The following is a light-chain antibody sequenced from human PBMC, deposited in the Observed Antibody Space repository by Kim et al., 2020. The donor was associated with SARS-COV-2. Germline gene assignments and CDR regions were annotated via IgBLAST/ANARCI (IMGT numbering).Light chain of an antibody. CDR3: NSRDSSGNHVV. J-gene: IGLJ2*01. Sequence: SYELTQDPAVSVALGQTVRITCQGDSLRNYYASWYQQKPGQAPVLVIYAKNNRPSGIPDRFSGSSSGNTASLTITGAQAEDEADYYCNSRDSSGNHVVFGGGTQLTVL. CDR2: AKN. CDR1: SLRNYY. V-gene: IGLV3-19*01.